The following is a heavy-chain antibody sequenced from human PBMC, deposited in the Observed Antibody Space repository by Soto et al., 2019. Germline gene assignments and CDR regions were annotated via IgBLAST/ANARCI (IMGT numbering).Heavy chain of an antibody. J-gene: IGHJ6*02. CDR3: ARFNIFVADHSPPYYDGLDV. CDR1: GYRFTTYG. CDR2: ISGYNGDT. V-gene: IGHV1-18*01. Sequence: QVQLVQSGAEVKNPGASVKVSCEASGYRFTTYGISWLRQAPGQGLEWMGWISGYNGDTDYAQKFQGRVTVTTDRSTGTAYMEVKSLRSDDTAVYYCARFNIFVADHSPPYYDGLDVWGQGTTVTVSS. D-gene: IGHD3-3*02.